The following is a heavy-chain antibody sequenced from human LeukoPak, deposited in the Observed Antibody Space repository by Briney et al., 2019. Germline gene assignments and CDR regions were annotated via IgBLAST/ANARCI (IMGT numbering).Heavy chain of an antibody. D-gene: IGHD3-10*01. J-gene: IGHJ4*02. CDR2: ISGRGGSTYYGSGSST. CDR1: GFSFSIYA. CDR3: AKQPMARGVPSPNFDY. V-gene: IGHV3-23*01. Sequence: AGGSLRLSCAASGFSFSIYAMSWVRQAPGKGLEWVSVISGRGGSTYYGSGSSTYYADSVKGRFNLSRDNTKNTLYLQMNSLRVEDTAVYYCAKQPMARGVPSPNFDYWSQGTLVTVSS.